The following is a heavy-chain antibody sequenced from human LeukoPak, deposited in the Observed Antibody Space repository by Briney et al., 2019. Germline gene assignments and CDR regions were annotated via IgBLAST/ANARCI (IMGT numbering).Heavy chain of an antibody. CDR1: GCTFDDYA. Sequence: PGRSLRLSCAASGCTFDDYAMHWVRQAPGKGLEWVSGISWNSGSIGYADSVKGRFTISRDNAKNSLYLQMNSLRAEDTASYYCAKDSYYDSSGLPDYWGQGTLVTVSS. V-gene: IGHV3-9*01. CDR3: AKDSYYDSSGLPDY. D-gene: IGHD3-22*01. J-gene: IGHJ4*02. CDR2: ISWNSGSI.